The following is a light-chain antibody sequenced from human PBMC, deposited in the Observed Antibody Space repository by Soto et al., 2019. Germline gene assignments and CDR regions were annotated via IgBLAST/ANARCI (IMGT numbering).Light chain of an antibody. V-gene: IGKV3-15*01. J-gene: IGKJ4*01. Sequence: EIVMTQSPAILSVSPGERATLSCRASQSVSSNLAWYQQKPGQAPRLLIYGASTRATGIPARFSGSGSGTEFTLTISILQSEDFEFDYCQQYNNWPPLTFGGGTKVEIK. CDR1: QSVSSN. CDR2: GAS. CDR3: QQYNNWPPLT.